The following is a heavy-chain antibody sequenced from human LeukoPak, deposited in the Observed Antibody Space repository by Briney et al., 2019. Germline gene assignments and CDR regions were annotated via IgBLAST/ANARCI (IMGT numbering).Heavy chain of an antibody. V-gene: IGHV3-23*01. CDR2: ISGSGGST. J-gene: IGHJ3*02. Sequence: GGSLRLSCAASGFTFSSYAMSWVRQAPGTGLEWVSAISGSGGSTYYADSVKGRFTISRDNSKNTLYLQLNSLRAEDAAVYYCARRWDCEATDAFDIWGQGTMVTVSS. CDR1: GFTFSSYA. D-gene: IGHD2-21*01. CDR3: ARRWDCEATDAFDI.